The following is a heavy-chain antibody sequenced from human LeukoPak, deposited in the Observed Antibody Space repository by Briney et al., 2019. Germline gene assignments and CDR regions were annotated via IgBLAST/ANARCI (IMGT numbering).Heavy chain of an antibody. CDR1: GGSFSGYY. D-gene: IGHD3-3*01. J-gene: IGHJ5*02. Sequence: SETLSLTCAVYGGSFSGYYWIWIRQPPGKGLEWIGEINHSGSTNYNPSLKSRVTISVDTSKNQFSLKLSSVTAADTAVYYCARGIPFYDFWSGYYLNWFDPWGQGTLVTVSS. CDR3: ARGIPFYDFWSGYYLNWFDP. CDR2: INHSGST. V-gene: IGHV4-34*01.